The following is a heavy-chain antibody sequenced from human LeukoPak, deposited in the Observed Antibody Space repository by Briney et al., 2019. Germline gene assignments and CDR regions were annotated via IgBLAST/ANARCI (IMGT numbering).Heavy chain of an antibody. CDR2: IIPIFGTA. D-gene: IGHD5-12*01. Sequence: SEKVSCKASGGTFSRYAISWVRQAPGQGLEWMGGIIPIFGTANYAQKFQGRVTITADESTSTAYMEVSSLRSEDTAVYYCARAYSGYDFFDYWGQGILVTVSS. V-gene: IGHV1-69*01. CDR3: ARAYSGYDFFDY. CDR1: GGTFSRYA. J-gene: IGHJ4*02.